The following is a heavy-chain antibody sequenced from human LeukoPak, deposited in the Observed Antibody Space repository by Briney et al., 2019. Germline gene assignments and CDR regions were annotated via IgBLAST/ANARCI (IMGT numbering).Heavy chain of an antibody. CDR3: AKEAASETTVTSNFFY. Sequence: GGSLRLSCAASGFTFSSYAMSWVRQAPGKGLEWVSAISGSGGSTYYADSVKGRFTISRDNSKNTLYLQMNSLRAEDTAVYYCAKEAASETTVTSNFFYWGQGTLVTVSS. D-gene: IGHD4-17*01. CDR1: GFTFSSYA. J-gene: IGHJ4*02. V-gene: IGHV3-23*01. CDR2: ISGSGGST.